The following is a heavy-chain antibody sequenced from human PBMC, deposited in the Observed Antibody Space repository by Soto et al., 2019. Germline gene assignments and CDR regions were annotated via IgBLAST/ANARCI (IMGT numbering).Heavy chain of an antibody. CDR1: GFTFSSYG. D-gene: IGHD2-8*01. CDR3: ARDIGLMVYATLGFDP. Sequence: QVQLVESGGGVVQPGRSLRLSCAASGFTFSSYGMHWVRQAPGKGLEWVAVIWYDGSNKYYAYSVKGRFTISRDNSKNTLYLQINSLRADDTAVYYCARDIGLMVYATLGFDPWCQGTLVTVSS. V-gene: IGHV3-33*01. J-gene: IGHJ5*02. CDR2: IWYDGSNK.